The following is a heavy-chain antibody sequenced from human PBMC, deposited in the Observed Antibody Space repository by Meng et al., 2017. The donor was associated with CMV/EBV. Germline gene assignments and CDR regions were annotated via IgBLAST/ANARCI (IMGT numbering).Heavy chain of an antibody. J-gene: IGHJ6*02. D-gene: IGHD3-16*02. CDR1: GYSISSGYY. CDR3: ATSSYDYVWGSYRSGDYYGMDV. Sequence: GSLRLSCTVSGYSISSGYYWGWIRQPPGKGLEWIGSIYHSGSTNYNPSLKSRVTISVDTSKNQFSLKLSSVTAADTAVYYCATSSYDYVWGSYRSGDYYGMDVWGQGTTVTVSS. V-gene: IGHV4-38-2*02. CDR2: IYHSGST.